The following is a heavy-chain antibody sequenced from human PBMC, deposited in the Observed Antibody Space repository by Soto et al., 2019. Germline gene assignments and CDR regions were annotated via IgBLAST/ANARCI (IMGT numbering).Heavy chain of an antibody. CDR1: GFIFSSYE. J-gene: IGHJ6*02. CDR2: ISSSGSII. Sequence: EVQLVESGGGLVQPGGSLRLSCAASGFIFSSYEMNWLRQAPGKGLEWVSYISSSGSIIYHADSVKGRFTISRDNAKNSLYLQMHSLRAEDTAFYHGARGPPTHCSSNSCYLSGRDVVGQGTTVTVSS. D-gene: IGHD2-2*01. CDR3: ARGPPTHCSSNSCYLSGRDV. V-gene: IGHV3-48*03.